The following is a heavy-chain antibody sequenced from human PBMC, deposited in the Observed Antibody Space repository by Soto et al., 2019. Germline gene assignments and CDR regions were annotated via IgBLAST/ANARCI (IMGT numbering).Heavy chain of an antibody. V-gene: IGHV1-69*13. D-gene: IGHD3-22*01. J-gene: IGHJ4*02. CDR3: ASTLLGEYYYDSSGYAYYFDY. Sequence: ASVKVSCQGSGGTFSSYAVSWVRQAPGQGLEWMGGIIPIFGTANYAQKFQGRVTITADESTSTAYMELSSLRSEDTAVYYCASTLLGEYYYDSSGYAYYFDYWGQGTLVTVSS. CDR1: GGTFSSYA. CDR2: IIPIFGTA.